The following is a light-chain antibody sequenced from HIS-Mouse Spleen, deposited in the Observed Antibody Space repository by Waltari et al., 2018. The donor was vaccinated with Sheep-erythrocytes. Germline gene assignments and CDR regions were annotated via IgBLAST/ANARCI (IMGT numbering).Light chain of an antibody. J-gene: IGKJ4*01. Sequence: DIQMTQSPSSLSASVGARVTITCQASQDISNYLNWYQQKPGKAPKLLIYDASNLETGVPSRFSGSGSGTEFTFTISSLQPEDIATYYCQQYDNLLTFGGGTKVEIK. V-gene: IGKV1-33*01. CDR2: DAS. CDR3: QQYDNLLT. CDR1: QDISNY.